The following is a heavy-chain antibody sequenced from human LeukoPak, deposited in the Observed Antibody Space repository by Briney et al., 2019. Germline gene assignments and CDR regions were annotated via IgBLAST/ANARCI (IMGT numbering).Heavy chain of an antibody. J-gene: IGHJ4*02. V-gene: IGHV4-59*01. CDR3: ARGLWTQPGLVPFNY. Sequence: SETLSLTCSVSGDSIISYYWNWLRQSPGKGLEWIGNIHHFGLTEYNSSLRSRVTMFLDSSKNQFSLKLTSVTPTDTAVYYCARGLWTQPGLVPFNYWGQGILVTVSS. D-gene: IGHD5-18*01. CDR2: IHHFGLT. CDR1: GDSIISYY.